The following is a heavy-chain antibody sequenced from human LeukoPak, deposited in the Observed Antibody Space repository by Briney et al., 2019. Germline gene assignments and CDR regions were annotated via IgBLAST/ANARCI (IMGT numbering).Heavy chain of an antibody. CDR3: ARDLARVGSDGDFDY. D-gene: IGHD3-16*01. Sequence: SGGSLRLSCAASGFTFSTYWMHWVRQAPGKGLVWVSRINTDGSSTSYADSVKGRFTISRDNAKNTLYLQMDSLRAEDTAVYYCARDLARVGSDGDFDYWGQGTLVTVSS. V-gene: IGHV3-74*01. CDR1: GFTFSTYW. J-gene: IGHJ4*02. CDR2: INTDGSST.